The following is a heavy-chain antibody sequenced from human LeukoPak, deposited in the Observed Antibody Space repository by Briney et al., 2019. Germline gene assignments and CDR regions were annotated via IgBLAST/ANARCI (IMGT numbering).Heavy chain of an antibody. CDR2: IYYSGIT. V-gene: IGHV4-39*01. CDR3: ARSYDYDYRQIDY. D-gene: IGHD3-22*01. Sequence: SETLSLTCTVSGDSISTSSFYWGWIRQPPGKGLEWLGSIYYSGITHYNPSLKSRVTISVDTSKNQFSLHLYSVTAADTVVFYCARSYDYDYRQIDYWGQGTLVTVSS. J-gene: IGHJ4*02. CDR1: GDSISTSSFY.